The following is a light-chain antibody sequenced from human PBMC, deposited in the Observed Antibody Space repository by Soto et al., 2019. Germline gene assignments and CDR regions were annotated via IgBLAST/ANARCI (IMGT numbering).Light chain of an antibody. Sequence: EIVLTQSPGTLSLSPGERATLSCRASQSVSSSYLAWYQQKPGQAPRQLIYGASSRATGIPDRFSGSGSGTDFARTITRLEPEDLAVYYCQHYRTSFGGGTRVEIK. J-gene: IGKJ4*02. V-gene: IGKV3-20*01. CDR2: GAS. CDR1: QSVSSSY. CDR3: QHYRTS.